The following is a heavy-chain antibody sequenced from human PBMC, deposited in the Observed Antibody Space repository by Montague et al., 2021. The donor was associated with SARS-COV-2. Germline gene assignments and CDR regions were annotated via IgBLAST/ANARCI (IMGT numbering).Heavy chain of an antibody. CDR1: GDSIGSYH. Sequence: SETLSLTCTVSGDSIGSYHWTWIRQPPGKGLEWIGRISDSGRTIYNPSLKSRVTISVDTSKNQFFLNLRSMVAADTAIYYCTGDRGIAAADNYYYGMDVWGPGTTVTVSS. CDR3: TGDRGIAAADNYYYGMDV. CDR2: ISDSGRT. D-gene: IGHD6-13*01. J-gene: IGHJ6*02. V-gene: IGHV4-59*13.